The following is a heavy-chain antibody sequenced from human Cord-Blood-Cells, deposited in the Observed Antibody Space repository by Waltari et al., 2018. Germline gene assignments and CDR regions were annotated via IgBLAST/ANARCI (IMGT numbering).Heavy chain of an antibody. J-gene: IGHJ5*02. CDR3: ARHYGSGSYSNWFDP. D-gene: IGHD3-10*01. Sequence: QVQLQQWGAGLLKPSETLSLTCAVYGGSFSGYYCSWIRQPPGKGLEWIGEINHSGSTNYNPSLKSRVTISVDTSKNQFSLKLSSVTAADTAVYYCARHYGSGSYSNWFDPWGQGTLVTVSS. V-gene: IGHV4-34*01. CDR2: INHSGST. CDR1: GGSFSGYY.